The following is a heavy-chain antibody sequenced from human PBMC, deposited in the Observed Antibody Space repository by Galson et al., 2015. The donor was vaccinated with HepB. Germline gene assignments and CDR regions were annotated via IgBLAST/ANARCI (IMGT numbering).Heavy chain of an antibody. V-gene: IGHV3-30*04. CDR3: ARHYDSSGPPYGSMGY. Sequence: SLRLSCAASGFTFSSYAMHWVRQAPGKGLEWVAVISYDGSNKYYADSVKGRFTISRDNSKNTLYLQMNSLRAEDTAVYYCARHYDSSGPPYGSMGYWGQGTLVTVSS. J-gene: IGHJ4*02. CDR2: ISYDGSNK. D-gene: IGHD3-22*01. CDR1: GFTFSSYA.